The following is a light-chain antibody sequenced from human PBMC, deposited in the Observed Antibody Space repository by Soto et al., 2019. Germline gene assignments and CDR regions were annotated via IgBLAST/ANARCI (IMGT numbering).Light chain of an antibody. CDR2: AAS. CDR1: QGISSY. Sequence: AIRMTQSPSSLSASTGDRVTITCRASQGISSYLAWYQQKPGKAPKLLIYAASTLQSWVPSRFSGSGSGTDFTLTISCLQSEDFATYYCHQYYSYPPYTFGQGTKLEIK. CDR3: HQYYSYPPYT. J-gene: IGKJ2*01. V-gene: IGKV1-8*01.